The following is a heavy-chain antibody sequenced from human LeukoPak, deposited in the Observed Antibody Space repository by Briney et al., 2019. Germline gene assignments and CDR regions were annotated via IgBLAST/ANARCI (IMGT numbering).Heavy chain of an antibody. CDR1: GFTFSSYG. J-gene: IGHJ6*03. V-gene: IGHV4-59*08. CDR2: IYYSGST. Sequence: GSLRLSCAASGFTFSSYGMSWVRQPPGKGLEWIGYIYYSGSTNYNPSLKSRVTISVDTSKNQFSLKLSSVTAADTAVYYCASRGTADDYGDYGYYYYYMDVWGKGTTVTISS. CDR3: ASRGTADDYGDYGYYYYYMDV. D-gene: IGHD4-17*01.